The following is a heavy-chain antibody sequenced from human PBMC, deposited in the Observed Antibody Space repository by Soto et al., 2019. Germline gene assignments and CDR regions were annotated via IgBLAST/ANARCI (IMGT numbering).Heavy chain of an antibody. Sequence: GGSLRLSCAASGCIFSAYGIHWVRQAPGKGLEWVAVISYDGNNEHYADSVKGRFTISRDNSKNTLFLQMSSLGAEDTAVYYCAKDTYYHDTTGYYVFDYWGQGTLVTSPQ. J-gene: IGHJ4*02. CDR1: GCIFSAYG. V-gene: IGHV3-30*18. D-gene: IGHD3-22*01. CDR2: ISYDGNNE. CDR3: AKDTYYHDTTGYYVFDY.